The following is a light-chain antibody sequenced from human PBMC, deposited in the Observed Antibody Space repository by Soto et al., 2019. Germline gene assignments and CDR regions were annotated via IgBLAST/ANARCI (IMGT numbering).Light chain of an antibody. J-gene: IGKJ1*01. CDR3: QQSYSSPWP. V-gene: IGKV1-39*01. CDR2: STS. Sequence: DIQMTQSPSSLSASVGDRVTITCRTSQSITAFLNWYQQKPGKALTLLIYSTSTLQSGVPSRFSGSGSGTDFTLTITGLHPEDFATYYCQQSYSSPWPFGQGTNVEI. CDR1: QSITAF.